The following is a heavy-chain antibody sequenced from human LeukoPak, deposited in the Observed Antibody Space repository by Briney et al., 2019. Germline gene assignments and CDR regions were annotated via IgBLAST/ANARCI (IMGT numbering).Heavy chain of an antibody. Sequence: GASVKVSCKASGYTFTGYYMHWVRRAPGQGLEWMGRINPNSGGTNYAQKFQGRVTMTRDTSISTAYMELSRLRSDDTAVYYCARDRANCGGDCYSGWFDPWGQGTLVTVSS. D-gene: IGHD2-21*02. J-gene: IGHJ5*02. V-gene: IGHV1-2*06. CDR3: ARDRANCGGDCYSGWFDP. CDR1: GYTFTGYY. CDR2: INPNSGGT.